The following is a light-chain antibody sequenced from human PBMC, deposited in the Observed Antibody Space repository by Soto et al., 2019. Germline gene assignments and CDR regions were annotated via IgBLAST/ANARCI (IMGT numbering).Light chain of an antibody. V-gene: IGLV2-23*03. J-gene: IGLJ1*01. CDR3: CSYAGSSTFLYV. Sequence: QSVLTQPASVSGSPGQSITISCTGTSSDVGSYNLVSWYQQHPDKAPKLMIYEGSKRPSGVSNRFSGSKSGNTAYLTISGLQADDEADYYCCSYAGSSTFLYVFGTGTKLPVL. CDR2: EGS. CDR1: SSDVGSYNL.